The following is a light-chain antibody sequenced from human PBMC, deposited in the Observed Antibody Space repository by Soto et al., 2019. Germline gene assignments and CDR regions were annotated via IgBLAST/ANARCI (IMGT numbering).Light chain of an antibody. Sequence: EIVLTQSPGTLSLSPGERATLSCRASQGVSSSYLGWDQQKPGQAPRLLIYGASSRATGIPDRFGGRGSWTDFTLNISRLEPEDFAVYYWQQYCSSPFTFGGGTKVEIK. CDR3: QQYCSSPFT. CDR1: QGVSSSY. J-gene: IGKJ4*01. V-gene: IGKV3-20*01. CDR2: GAS.